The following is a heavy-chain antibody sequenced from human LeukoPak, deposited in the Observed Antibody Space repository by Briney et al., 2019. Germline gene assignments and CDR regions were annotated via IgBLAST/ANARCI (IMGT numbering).Heavy chain of an antibody. Sequence: SSETLSLTCTVSGGSISVISYFWPWIRQPPGKVLEWIGSVTYSGSIHYNPSLKSRVTMSEDTSNNQFSLNLTSLTAADTAVYYCARHVAVAGNWFAPWGRGTLVTVSS. CDR1: GGSISVISYF. V-gene: IGHV4-39*01. CDR2: VTYSGSI. CDR3: ARHVAVAGNWFAP. J-gene: IGHJ5*02. D-gene: IGHD6-19*01.